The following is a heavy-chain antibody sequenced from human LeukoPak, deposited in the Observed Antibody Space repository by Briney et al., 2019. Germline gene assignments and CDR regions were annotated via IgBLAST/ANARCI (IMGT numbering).Heavy chain of an antibody. CDR1: GFTFSGSA. Sequence: PGGSLRLSCAASGFTFSGSAMHWVRQASGKGLEWVGRIRSKANSYATAYAASVKGRFTISRNDSKNTAYLQMNSLKTEDTAVYYCTRRAYYDILTGYYPFHDAFDIWGQGTMVTVSS. J-gene: IGHJ3*02. V-gene: IGHV3-73*01. CDR3: TRRAYYDILTGYYPFHDAFDI. CDR2: IRSKANSYAT. D-gene: IGHD3-9*01.